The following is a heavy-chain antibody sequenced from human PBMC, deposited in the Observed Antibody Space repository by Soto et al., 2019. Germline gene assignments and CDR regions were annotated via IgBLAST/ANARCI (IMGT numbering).Heavy chain of an antibody. D-gene: IGHD3-16*01. CDR3: ARSWGKPGAFDY. J-gene: IGHJ4*02. Sequence: EVQLVESGGGLVKPGGSLRLSCAASEFTFSTYNMNWVRQAPGKGLEWVSSISSSSRYIYYTDSVKGRFTISRDNAKNSLYLQLNGLRAEDTAVYYCARSWGKPGAFDYWGQGTLVTVSS. V-gene: IGHV3-21*01. CDR2: ISSSSRYI. CDR1: EFTFSTYN.